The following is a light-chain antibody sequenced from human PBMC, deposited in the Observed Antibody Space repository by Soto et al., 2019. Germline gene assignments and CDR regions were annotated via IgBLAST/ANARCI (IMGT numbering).Light chain of an antibody. V-gene: IGLV2-23*02. J-gene: IGLJ1*01. CDR2: EVS. CDR1: SSDVGSYNL. Sequence: ALTQPASVSGSPGQSITISCTGTSSDVGSYNLVSWYQQHPGEAPKLMIYEVSKRPSGVSNRFSGSKSGNTASLTISGLQAEDEADYYCCSYAGSSTYYVFGTGTKVTVL. CDR3: CSYAGSSTYYV.